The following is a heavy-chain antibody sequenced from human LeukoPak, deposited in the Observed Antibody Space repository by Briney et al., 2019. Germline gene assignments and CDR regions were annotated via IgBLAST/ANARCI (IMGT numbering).Heavy chain of an antibody. J-gene: IGHJ4*02. CDR2: ISGCGGTP. CDR3: AADFAYYLDN. D-gene: IGHD2/OR15-2a*01. Sequence: GGSLRVSCAASGVTFSTYAMTGVRPAPGKGLEWVSGISGCGGTPHYADPVKGRLTVSRDNSKNTLYLQMNSLRAEDTAVYYCAADFAYYLDNWGQGTLVTVSS. CDR1: GVTFSTYA. V-gene: IGHV3-23*01.